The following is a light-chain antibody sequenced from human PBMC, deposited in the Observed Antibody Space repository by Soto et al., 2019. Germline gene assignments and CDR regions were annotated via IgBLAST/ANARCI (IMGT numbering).Light chain of an antibody. CDR1: SGSIASNY. CDR3: QSYDSSFVI. V-gene: IGLV6-57*04. CDR2: QNN. J-gene: IGLJ2*01. Sequence: NFMLTQPHSVSESPGKTVTISCTRSSGSIASNYVQWYQQRPGSAPTTLIYQNNQRPSGVPDRFSTSIDSSSNSASLTISGLKTEEEADYYCQSYDSSFVIFGGGTKVTVL.